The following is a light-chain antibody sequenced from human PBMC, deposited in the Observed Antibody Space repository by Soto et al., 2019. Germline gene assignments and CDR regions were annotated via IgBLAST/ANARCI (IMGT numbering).Light chain of an antibody. J-gene: IGKJ4*01. V-gene: IGKV1-33*01. CDR2: DAS. CDR1: QDISNY. CDR3: QQYAPRPALT. Sequence: DIQMTQSPSSLSASVGDRVTITCQASQDISNYLNWYQQKPGKAPKLLIYDASKLETGVPSRFSGSGSGTDFTFTISSRQPEDIATHYCQQYAPRPALTFAGGTNVDIK.